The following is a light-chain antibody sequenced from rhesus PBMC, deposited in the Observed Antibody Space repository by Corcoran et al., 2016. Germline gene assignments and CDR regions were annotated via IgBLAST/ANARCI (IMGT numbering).Light chain of an antibody. V-gene: IGKV1-25*01. CDR3: QQYNSLPFT. CDR1: QGISSY. CDR2: YVT. Sequence: DIQMTQSPSSVSASVGDRVTITCRASQGISSYLAWYQQKPGKAPKLLFLYVTTLQSGVPSRFSGSGSGTEFTLTISSLQPEDFATYYCQQYNSLPFTFGPGTKLDIK. J-gene: IGKJ3*01.